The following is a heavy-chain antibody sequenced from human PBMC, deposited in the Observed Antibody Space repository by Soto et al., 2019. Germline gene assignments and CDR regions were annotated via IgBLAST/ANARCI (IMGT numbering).Heavy chain of an antibody. J-gene: IGHJ4*02. Sequence: RASVKVSCKASGYTFTSYAMHWVRQAPGQRLEWMGWINAGNGNTKYSQKFQGRVTITRDTSASTAYMELSSLRSEDTAVYYCASPGGYYDILTGYAWGQGTLVTVSS. CDR1: GYTFTSYA. CDR3: ASPGGYYDILTGYA. D-gene: IGHD3-9*01. V-gene: IGHV1-3*01. CDR2: INAGNGNT.